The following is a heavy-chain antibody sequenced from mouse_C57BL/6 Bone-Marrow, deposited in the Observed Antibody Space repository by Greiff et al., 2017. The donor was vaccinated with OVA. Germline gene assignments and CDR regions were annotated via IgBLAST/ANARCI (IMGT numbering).Heavy chain of an antibody. CDR1: GYAFSSSW. J-gene: IGHJ2*01. CDR2: IYPGDGDT. CDR3: ARSLGQKGYFDY. D-gene: IGHD1-2*01. V-gene: IGHV1-82*01. Sequence: VQRVESGPELVKPGASVKISCKASGYAFSSSWMNWVKQRPGKGLEWIGRIYPGDGDTNYNGKFKGKATLTADKSSSTAYMQLSSLTSEDSAVYFCARSLGQKGYFDYWGQGTTLTVSS.